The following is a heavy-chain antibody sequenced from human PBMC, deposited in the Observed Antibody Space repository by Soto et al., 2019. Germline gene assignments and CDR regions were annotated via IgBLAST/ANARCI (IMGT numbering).Heavy chain of an antibody. CDR2: TYYRSKWYN. D-gene: IGHD3-10*01. V-gene: IGHV6-1*01. Sequence: SQTLSLTCAISGDSVSSNSAAWNWIGQSPSRGLEWLGRTYYRSKWYNDYAVSVKSRITINPDTSKNQFSLQLNSVTPEDTAVYYCARGALTMVRGVIIYYYYGMDVWGQGTTVTVSS. CDR3: ARGALTMVRGVIIYYYYGMDV. J-gene: IGHJ6*02. CDR1: GDSVSSNSAA.